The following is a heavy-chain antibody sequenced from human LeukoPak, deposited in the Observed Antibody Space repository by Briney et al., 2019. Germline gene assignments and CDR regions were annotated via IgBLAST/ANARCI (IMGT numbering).Heavy chain of an antibody. V-gene: IGHV1-2*02. D-gene: IGHD6-13*01. CDR1: GYTFTGYY. CDR3: ARAQGGAADGYYYYGMDV. J-gene: IGHJ6*02. CDR2: INPDNGGT. Sequence: ASVTVSYKASGYTFTGYYMHWFRQAPGQGLEWMGWINPDNGGTIYAENFQGRVTMARDTSISRAYMELSSLTSDDTAVYYCARAQGGAADGYYYYGMDVWGQGTTVTVSS.